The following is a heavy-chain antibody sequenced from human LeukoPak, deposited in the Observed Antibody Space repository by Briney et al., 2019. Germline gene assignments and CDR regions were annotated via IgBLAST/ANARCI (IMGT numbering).Heavy chain of an antibody. D-gene: IGHD3-10*01. CDR1: GFTVSNFW. CDR3: ARETWSRGGDAFDI. V-gene: IGHV3-74*01. Sequence: PGGSLRLSCAASGFTVSNFWMHWVRQAPGQGLVWVSRINSDGTSTNYADSVKGRLTISRGNTKNTLYLQMNSLTVEDTAVYYCARETWSRGGDAFDIWGRGTMVTVSS. CDR2: INSDGTST. J-gene: IGHJ3*02.